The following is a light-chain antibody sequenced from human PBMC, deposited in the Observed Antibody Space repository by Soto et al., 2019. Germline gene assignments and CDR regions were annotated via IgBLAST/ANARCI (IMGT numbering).Light chain of an antibody. J-gene: IGKJ1*01. CDR2: AAS. CDR1: QSISIY. CDR3: QHSYSTPRT. V-gene: IGKV1-39*01. Sequence: DIQMTQSPSSLSASLGDRFTITCRASQSISIYLNWYQQKPGKAPKLLIYAASSLQSGVPSRFSGSGSGTDFTLTISSLQPEDFAPYYCQHSYSTPRTFGQGTKV.